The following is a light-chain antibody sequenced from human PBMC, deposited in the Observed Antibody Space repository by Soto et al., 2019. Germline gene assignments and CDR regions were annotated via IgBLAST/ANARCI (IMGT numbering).Light chain of an antibody. CDR1: QSISTW. V-gene: IGKV1-5*03. CDR2: KAS. CDR3: QQYNTYWT. J-gene: IGKJ1*01. Sequence: DIQMTQSPSTLSASVGDRVTITCRASQSISTWLAWYQQKAGKAPKLLIYKASILESGVPSRFGGSGSGTEFTLTISSLQPDDFATYYCQQYNTYWTFGQGTKVEIK.